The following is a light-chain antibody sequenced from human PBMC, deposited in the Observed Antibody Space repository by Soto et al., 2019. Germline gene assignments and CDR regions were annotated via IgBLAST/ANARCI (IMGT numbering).Light chain of an antibody. J-gene: IGKJ4*01. Sequence: DIVLTQSPGTLSLSPGERAMLSCRASQSVRSSYLAWYQQKPGQAPRLLIYGAASRATGVPDRFSGSGSGTDFTFVISGLEPEDFATYYCQQYDNLPLTFGGGTKVEIK. CDR3: QQYDNLPLT. CDR1: QSVRSSY. V-gene: IGKV3-20*01. CDR2: GAA.